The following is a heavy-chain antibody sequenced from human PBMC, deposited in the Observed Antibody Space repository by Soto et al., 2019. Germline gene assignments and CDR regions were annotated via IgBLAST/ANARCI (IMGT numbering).Heavy chain of an antibody. CDR1: GFTFSSYS. V-gene: IGHV3-21*01. CDR2: ISSSSSHI. D-gene: IGHD2-21*02. CDR3: ARDRSEVHVTGGFDI. J-gene: IGHJ3*02. Sequence: KTGGSLRLSCAASGFTFSSYSMNWVRQAPGKGLEWVSSISSSSSHIYYADSVKGRFTISRDNAKNSLYLQMNSLRAEDTAVYYCARDRSEVHVTGGFDIWGQGTMVTVSS.